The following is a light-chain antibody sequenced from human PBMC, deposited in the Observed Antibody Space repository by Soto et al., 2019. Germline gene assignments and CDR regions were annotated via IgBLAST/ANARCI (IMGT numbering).Light chain of an antibody. CDR3: QQYNSYSPT. J-gene: IGKJ2*01. CDR2: DAS. V-gene: IGKV1-5*01. Sequence: SLATLSAKIGDRVTITCRASQSISSWLAWYQQKPGKAPKLLIYDASSLESGVPSRFSGSGSGTEFTLTISSLQPDDFATYYCQQYNSYSPTFG. CDR1: QSISSW.